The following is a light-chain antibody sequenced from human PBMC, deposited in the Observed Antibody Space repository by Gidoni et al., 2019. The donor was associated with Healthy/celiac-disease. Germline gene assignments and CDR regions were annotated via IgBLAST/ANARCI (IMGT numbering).Light chain of an antibody. J-gene: IGKJ5*01. CDR2: AAS. Sequence: DSQMTQSPSSLSASVGDRVTITCRASQSISSYLNWYQQKPGKAPKLLIYAASSLQSGVPSRFSCSGSGTDFTLTISSLQPEDFATYYCQQSYSTLPITFGQGTRLEIK. CDR1: QSISSY. V-gene: IGKV1-39*01. CDR3: QQSYSTLPIT.